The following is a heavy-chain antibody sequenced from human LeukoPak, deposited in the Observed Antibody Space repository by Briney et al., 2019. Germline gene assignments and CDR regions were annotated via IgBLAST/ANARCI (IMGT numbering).Heavy chain of an antibody. CDR3: AKTPRYYYDSSGAFDI. J-gene: IGHJ3*02. D-gene: IGHD3-22*01. CDR2: ISWNSGSI. Sequence: GRSLRLSCAAPGFTFDDYAMHWVRQAPGKGLEWVSGISWNSGSIGYADSVKGRFTISRDNAKNSLYLQMNSLRAEDTALYYCAKTPRYYYDSSGAFDIWGQGTMVTVSS. CDR1: GFTFDDYA. V-gene: IGHV3-9*01.